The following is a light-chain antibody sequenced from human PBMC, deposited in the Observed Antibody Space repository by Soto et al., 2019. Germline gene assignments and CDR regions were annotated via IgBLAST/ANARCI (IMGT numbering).Light chain of an antibody. CDR1: QSVSSSY. CDR3: QQYGSSPRT. Sequence: EIVWTQSPGTLSLSPGERATLSCRASQSVSSSYLVWYQQKPGQAPRPLIYGASSRATGIPDRFSGSGSGTDFTLTISRLEPADFAVYYCQQYGSSPRTFGQGTKVEIK. CDR2: GAS. J-gene: IGKJ1*01. V-gene: IGKV3-20*01.